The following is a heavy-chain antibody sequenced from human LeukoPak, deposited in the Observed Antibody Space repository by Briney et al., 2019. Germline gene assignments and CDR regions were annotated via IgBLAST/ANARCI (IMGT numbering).Heavy chain of an antibody. J-gene: IGHJ3*02. CDR2: ISSSGSTI. V-gene: IGHV3-48*04. CDR1: GFTFSSYA. Sequence: PGGSLRLSCAASGFTFSSYAMHWVRQAPGKGLEWVSYISSSGSTIYYADSVKGRFTISRDNAKNSLYLQMNSLRAEDTAMYYCAILDKPTVADPNNRAFDIWGQGTMVTVSS. CDR3: AILDKPTVADPNNRAFDI. D-gene: IGHD6-19*01.